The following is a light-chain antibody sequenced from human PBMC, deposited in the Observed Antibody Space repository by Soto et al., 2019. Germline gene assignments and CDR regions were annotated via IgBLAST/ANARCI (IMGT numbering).Light chain of an antibody. CDR3: QHSGNSHGT. J-gene: IGKJ1*01. Sequence: TQSPGALSLSPGERATLSCRASQTISSRYLTWYQQKPGQVPRLLIYGASSRATGIPDRFSGSGSGTDFTLTISRLEPEDVAVYYCQHSGNSHGTFGQGAKVDIK. CDR2: GAS. V-gene: IGKV3-20*01. CDR1: QTISSRY.